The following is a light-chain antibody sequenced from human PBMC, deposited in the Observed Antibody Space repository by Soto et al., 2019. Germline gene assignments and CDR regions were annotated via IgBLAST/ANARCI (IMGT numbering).Light chain of an antibody. J-gene: IGKJ4*01. V-gene: IGKV3-20*01. CDR1: QSVSG. CDR2: GAS. CDR3: EKYSRSPV. Sequence: EIVLTQSPGTLSLSPGERATLSCRASQSVSGLAWYQQKPGQAPRLLIYGASTRLTGTPDRFSGSGSGTDFTLTISRLEPEDFAVYYCEKYSRSPVFGGGTQVEIK.